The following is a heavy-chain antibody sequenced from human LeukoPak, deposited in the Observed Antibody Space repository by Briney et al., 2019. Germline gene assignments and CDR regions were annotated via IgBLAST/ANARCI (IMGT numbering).Heavy chain of an antibody. V-gene: IGHV1-2*02. CDR1: GYTFTGYY. D-gene: IGHD3-10*01. J-gene: IGHJ6*03. CDR3: ARDRAEYYGSGSFFNLEYFYYYMGV. CDR2: INPKSGGT. Sequence: ASVKVSCKASGYTFTGYYIYWVRQAPGQGLEWMGWINPKSGGTNYAQKFQGRVTMTRDTSISTAYMELSRLRSDDTAVYYCARDRAEYYGSGSFFNLEYFYYYMGVWGKGTTVTVSS.